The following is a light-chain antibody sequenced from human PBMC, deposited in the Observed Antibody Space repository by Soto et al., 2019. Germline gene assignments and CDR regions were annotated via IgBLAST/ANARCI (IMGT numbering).Light chain of an antibody. J-gene: IGKJ4*01. CDR2: RAS. CDR3: QQINSYPVT. Sequence: DIQLTQSPAFLSASVGDKVTITCRASQGISTYLAWYQQKPGKAPNLLIYRASTLQSGVPSRFSGSGSGTDFTLTISSLQPEDFATYFCQQINSYPVTFGGGTKVEIK. CDR1: QGISTY. V-gene: IGKV1-9*01.